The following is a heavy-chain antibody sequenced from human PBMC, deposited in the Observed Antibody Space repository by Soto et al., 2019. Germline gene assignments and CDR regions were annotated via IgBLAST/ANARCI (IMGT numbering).Heavy chain of an antibody. Sequence: ASVKVSCKVSGYTLTELSMHWARQAPGKGLEWMGGFDPEDGETIYAQKFQGRVTMTEDTSTDTAYMELSSLRSEDTAVYYCATDLGYCSSTSCYYGWFDPWGQGTLVTVSS. CDR3: ATDLGYCSSTSCYYGWFDP. V-gene: IGHV1-24*01. D-gene: IGHD2-2*01. CDR1: GYTLTELS. J-gene: IGHJ5*02. CDR2: FDPEDGET.